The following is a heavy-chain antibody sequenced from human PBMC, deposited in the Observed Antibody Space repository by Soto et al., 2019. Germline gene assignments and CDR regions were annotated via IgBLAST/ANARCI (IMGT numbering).Heavy chain of an antibody. D-gene: IGHD2-21*02. CDR1: GYTFTSYY. CDR3: ARGPSCGGDCYLFDY. Sequence: QVQLVQSGAEVTKPGASVKLSCKASGYTFTSYYIHWVRQAPGQGLEWVAMINPGGGRTKNAQMFQGRVTLTRDTSAGTVDMEVSSLTSDDTAVYYCARGPSCGGDCYLFDYWGQGSLVTVSS. CDR2: INPGGGRT. V-gene: IGHV1-46*01. J-gene: IGHJ4*02.